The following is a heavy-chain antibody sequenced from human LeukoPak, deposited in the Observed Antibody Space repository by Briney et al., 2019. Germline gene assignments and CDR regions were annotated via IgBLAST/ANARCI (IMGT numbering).Heavy chain of an antibody. J-gene: IGHJ4*02. V-gene: IGHV4-61*01. CDR2: IYYSGST. CDR3: ARDLAMVRGVIISHLFDY. D-gene: IGHD3-10*01. Sequence: PSETLSLTCTVSGGSLSSGSYYWSWLRQPPGKGLEWIGYIYYSGSTNYNPSLKSRVTISVDTSKNQFSLKLSSVTAADTAVYYCARDLAMVRGVIISHLFDYWGQGTLVTVSS. CDR1: GGSLSSGSYY.